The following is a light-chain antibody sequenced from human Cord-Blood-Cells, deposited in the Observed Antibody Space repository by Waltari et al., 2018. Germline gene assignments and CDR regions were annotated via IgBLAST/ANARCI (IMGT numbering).Light chain of an antibody. J-gene: IGLJ3*02. CDR3: CSHAGSYTWV. CDR2: DVS. V-gene: IGLV2-11*01. Sequence: QSAMTQPRSVSGSPGQSVTISCTGTSSDVGGYNYVSWYQHHPGKAPKLIIYDVSKRPSVVPDRFSGSKSGNMASLTISGLQAEDEADYYCCSHAGSYTWVFGGGTKLTVL. CDR1: SSDVGGYNY.